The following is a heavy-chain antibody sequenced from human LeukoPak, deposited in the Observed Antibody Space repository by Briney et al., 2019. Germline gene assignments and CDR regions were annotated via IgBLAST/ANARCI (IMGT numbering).Heavy chain of an antibody. V-gene: IGHV3-23*01. D-gene: IGHD5-24*01. J-gene: IGHJ4*02. CDR3: ARSGTEDGYNIYFDH. CDR1: GFTFSTYA. CDR2: ISGSGSGT. Sequence: GGSLRLSCATSGFTFSTYAMSWVRQAPGKGLEWVSLISGSGSGTHYADSVKGRFTISRYNSKNMLYLHMNTLRADDTAVYYCARSGTEDGYNIYFDHWGQGTLVTVSS.